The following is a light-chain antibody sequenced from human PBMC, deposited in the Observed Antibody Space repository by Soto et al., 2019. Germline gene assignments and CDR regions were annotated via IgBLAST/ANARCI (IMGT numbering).Light chain of an antibody. CDR3: SSYAGGNNL. Sequence: QSALTQPPSASGSPGQSVTISCTGTSSDVGGYNYVSWYQQHPGKAPKLMIYEVDKRPSGVPDRFSGSKSGNTASLTVSGLQTEDEADYYCSSYAGGNNLFGGGTKLTVL. V-gene: IGLV2-8*01. CDR2: EVD. J-gene: IGLJ2*01. CDR1: SSDVGGYNY.